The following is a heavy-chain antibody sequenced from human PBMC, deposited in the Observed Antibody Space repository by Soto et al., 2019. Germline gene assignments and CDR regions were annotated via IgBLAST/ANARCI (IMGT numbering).Heavy chain of an antibody. D-gene: IGHD6-6*01. V-gene: IGHV4-59*01. Sequence: QVQLQESGPGLVKPSETLSLTCRVSGGSMSGYYWSWVRLAPGKGLEWIGYVYYTGSTNYNPSLQSRVSISDDTSNKHFSLSLSLVTAADTAVYFCARSIAVPSGHIDHWGQGIRVTISS. J-gene: IGHJ4*02. CDR2: VYYTGST. CDR3: ARSIAVPSGHIDH. CDR1: GGSMSGYY.